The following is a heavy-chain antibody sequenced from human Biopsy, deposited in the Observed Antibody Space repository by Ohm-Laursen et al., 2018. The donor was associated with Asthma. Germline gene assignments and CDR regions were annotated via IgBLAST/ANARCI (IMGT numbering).Heavy chain of an antibody. CDR1: GFTFDDYG. CDR3: AKATLGDIGKDY. D-gene: IGHD2-21*01. V-gene: IGHV3-9*01. CDR2: ISWNSGSI. J-gene: IGHJ4*02. Sequence: SLRLSCAAPGFTFDDYGMHWVRQAPGKGLEWVSGISWNSGSISYADSVKGRFTISRDNAKNSLYLQMNSLRVEDTALYYCAKATLGDIGKDYWGQGTLVTVSS.